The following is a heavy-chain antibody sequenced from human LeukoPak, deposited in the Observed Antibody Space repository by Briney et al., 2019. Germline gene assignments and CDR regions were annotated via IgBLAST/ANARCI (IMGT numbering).Heavy chain of an antibody. CDR3: ARAGAYCSGGSCRSTFDI. V-gene: IGHV4-59*08. CDR2: IYYSGST. D-gene: IGHD2-15*01. Sequence: SETLSLTCTVSGGSISSYYWSWIRQPPGKGLEWIGYIYYSGSTNYNPSLKSRVTISVDTSKNQFSLKLSSVTAADTAVYYCARAGAYCSGGSCRSTFDIWGQGTMVTVSS. J-gene: IGHJ3*02. CDR1: GGSISSYY.